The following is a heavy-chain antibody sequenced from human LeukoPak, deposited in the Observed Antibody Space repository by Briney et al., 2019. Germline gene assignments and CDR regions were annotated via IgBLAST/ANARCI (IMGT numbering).Heavy chain of an antibody. CDR1: GFSLSTSGVG. CDR3: AHSKMGLLILYYFDY. J-gene: IGHJ4*02. V-gene: IGHV2-5*02. Sequence: SGPTLVKPTQTLTLTCNFSGFSLSTSGVGVGWIRQPPGTALEWLALLYWDDDKRYSPSLKSRLTITKDTSKNQVVLTITNMDPVDTATYYCAHSKMGLLILYYFDYWGQGTLVIVSS. CDR2: LYWDDDK. D-gene: IGHD1-7*01.